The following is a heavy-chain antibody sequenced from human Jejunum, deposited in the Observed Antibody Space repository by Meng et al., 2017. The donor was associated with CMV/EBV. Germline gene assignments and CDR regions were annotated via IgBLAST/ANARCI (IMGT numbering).Heavy chain of an antibody. CDR1: GASVSSGSYF. CDR2: IYYSGNT. CDR3: ARVVLYHYGMDV. J-gene: IGHJ6*02. V-gene: IGHV4-61*01. D-gene: IGHD6-6*01. Sequence: GASVSSGSYFWSWIRQPPGKGLESIGYIYYSGNTNYNPSLKSRATISVDTSKNQFSLRLTSVTAADTAVYYCARVVLYHYGMDVWGHGTTVTVSS.